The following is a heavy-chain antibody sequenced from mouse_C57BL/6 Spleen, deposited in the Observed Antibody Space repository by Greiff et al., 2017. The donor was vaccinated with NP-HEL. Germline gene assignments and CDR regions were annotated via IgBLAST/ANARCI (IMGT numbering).Heavy chain of an antibody. Sequence: VKLMESGAELARPGASVKLSCKASGYTFTSYGISWVKQRTGQGLEWIGEIYPRSGNTYYNEKFKGKATLTADKSSSTAYMELRSLTSEDSAVYFCARWGDSSGVDYWGQGTTLTVSS. CDR1: GYTFTSYG. J-gene: IGHJ2*01. D-gene: IGHD3-2*02. CDR2: IYPRSGNT. V-gene: IGHV1-81*01. CDR3: ARWGDSSGVDY.